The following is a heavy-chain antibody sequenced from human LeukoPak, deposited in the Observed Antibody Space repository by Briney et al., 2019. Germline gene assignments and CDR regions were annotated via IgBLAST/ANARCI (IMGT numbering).Heavy chain of an antibody. CDR2: ISAYNGNT. D-gene: IGHD2-21*02. CDR1: GYTFTSYG. CDR3: ARVDCGGDCFYYYYGMDV. Sequence: GASVKVSCKASGYTFTSYGISWVRQAPGQGLEWMGWISAYNGNTNYAQKLQGRVTMTTDTSTSTAYMELRSLRSDDTAVYYCARVDCGGDCFYYYYGMDVRGQGTTVTVSS. V-gene: IGHV1-18*01. J-gene: IGHJ6*02.